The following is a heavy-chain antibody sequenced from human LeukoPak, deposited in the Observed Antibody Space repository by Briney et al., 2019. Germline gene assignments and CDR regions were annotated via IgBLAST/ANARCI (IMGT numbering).Heavy chain of an antibody. Sequence: GASVKVSCKASGYTFTSYAMNWVRQAPGQGLEWMGWINTKTGVPTYAQGFTGRFVFSLDTSVSTAYLQISSLKAEDTAVYYCARESGCSGGSCYLYYYYYGMDVWGQGTTVTVSS. CDR3: ARESGCSGGSCYLYYYYYGMDV. CDR1: GYTFTSYA. V-gene: IGHV7-4-1*02. J-gene: IGHJ6*02. D-gene: IGHD2-15*01. CDR2: INTKTGVP.